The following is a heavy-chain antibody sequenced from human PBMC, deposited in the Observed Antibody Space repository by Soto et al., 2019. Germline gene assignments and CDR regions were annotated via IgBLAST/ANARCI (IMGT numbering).Heavy chain of an antibody. V-gene: IGHV4-59*01. CDR2: IYYSGST. D-gene: IGHD3-16*02. CDR3: ARFLMITFGGVIARNYGMDV. CDR1: GGSTSSYY. J-gene: IGHJ6*02. Sequence: KTSETLSLTCTVSGGSTSSYYWSWIRQPPGKGLEWIGYIYYSGSTNYNPSLKSRVTISVDTSKNQFSLKLSSVTAADTAVYYCARFLMITFGGVIARNYGMDVWGQGTTVTVSS.